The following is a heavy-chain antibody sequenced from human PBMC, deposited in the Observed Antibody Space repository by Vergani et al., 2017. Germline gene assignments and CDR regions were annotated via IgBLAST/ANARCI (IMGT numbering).Heavy chain of an antibody. Sequence: QVQLVQSGAEVKKPGASVKVSCKASGYTFTGYYMHWVRQAPGQGLEWMGWINPNSGGTNYAQKFQGRVTMTRDTSISTAYMELSRLRSDDTAVYYCARNLAAAGTVYYYGMDVWGQGTTVTVSS. CDR2: INPNSGGT. CDR1: GYTFTGYY. CDR3: ARNLAAAGTVYYYGMDV. J-gene: IGHJ6*02. V-gene: IGHV1-2*02. D-gene: IGHD6-13*01.